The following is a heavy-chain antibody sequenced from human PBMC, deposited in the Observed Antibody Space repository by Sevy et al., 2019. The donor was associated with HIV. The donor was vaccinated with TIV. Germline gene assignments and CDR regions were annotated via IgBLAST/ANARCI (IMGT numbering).Heavy chain of an antibody. D-gene: IGHD4-4*01. CDR2: ISTGGRTI. J-gene: IGHJ4*02. CDR1: GFTFRSYE. V-gene: IGHV3-48*03. Sequence: GGCLRLSCEASGFTFRSYEMNWVRQAPGKGLEWLSYISTGGRTIYYTDSVKGRFTISRDNAKNSLHLQMNSLRDEDTAVYYCATSRRDDYNYYFEYWGQGTLVTVSS. CDR3: ATSRRDDYNYYFEY.